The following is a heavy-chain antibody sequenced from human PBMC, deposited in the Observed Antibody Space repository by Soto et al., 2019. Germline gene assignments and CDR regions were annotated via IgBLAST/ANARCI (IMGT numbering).Heavy chain of an antibody. J-gene: IGHJ6*02. CDR2: TYYRSKWYN. V-gene: IGHV6-1*01. CDR3: AVGYCSSTSCYGYYYYGMDV. Sequence: SQTLSLTCAISGDSVSSNSASWNWIRQSPSRGLEWLGRTYYRSKWYNDYAVSVKSRITINPDTSKNQFSLQLNSVTPEDTAVYYCAVGYCSSTSCYGYYYYGMDVWGQGTTVTVSS. CDR1: GDSVSSNSAS. D-gene: IGHD2-2*01.